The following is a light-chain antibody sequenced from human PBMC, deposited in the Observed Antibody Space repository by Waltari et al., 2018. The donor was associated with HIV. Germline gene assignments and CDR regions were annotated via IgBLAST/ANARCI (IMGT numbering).Light chain of an antibody. CDR2: DES. V-gene: IGKV3-11*01. CDR1: QSVSSF. CDR3: QQRSDWPRLT. Sequence: IVLTQSQATLSLSPGARATLSCRASQSVSSFLAWFQQNPGQAPRLLISDESTRATGIPARFSGSGSGTDFTLTISSLEPEDFAVYYCQQRSDWPRLTFGGGTKVEIK. J-gene: IGKJ4*01.